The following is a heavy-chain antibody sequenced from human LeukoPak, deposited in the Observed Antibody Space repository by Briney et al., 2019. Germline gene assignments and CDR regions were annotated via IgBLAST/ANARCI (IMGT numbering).Heavy chain of an antibody. Sequence: PGGSLRLSCAASGFTFDDYGMSWVRQAPGKGLEWVSGINWNGGSTGYADSVKGRFTISRDNAKNSLYLQMNSPRAEDTALYYCAKVGAYSSSSLNFDYWGQGTLVTVSS. CDR2: INWNGGST. J-gene: IGHJ4*02. D-gene: IGHD6-6*01. CDR3: AKVGAYSSSSLNFDY. CDR1: GFTFDDYG. V-gene: IGHV3-20*04.